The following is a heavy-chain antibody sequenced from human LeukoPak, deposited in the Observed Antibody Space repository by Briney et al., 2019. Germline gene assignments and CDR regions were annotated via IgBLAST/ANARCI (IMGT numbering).Heavy chain of an antibody. D-gene: IGHD2-2*01. V-gene: IGHV1-8*01. CDR3: ARGEAAATDY. CDR2: MNPNSGNT. Sequence: ASVKVSCKASGYTFTSYDINWVRQATGQGLEWMGWMNPNSGNTSYAQKFQGRVTMTRNTSISTAYMELSSLRSEDPAVYYCARGEAAATDYWGQGTLVTVSS. J-gene: IGHJ4*02. CDR1: GYTFTSYD.